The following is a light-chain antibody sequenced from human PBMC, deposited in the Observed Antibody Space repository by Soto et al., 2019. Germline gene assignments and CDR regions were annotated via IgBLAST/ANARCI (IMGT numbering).Light chain of an antibody. CDR2: DVS. CDR3: HQYGGSPRA. V-gene: IGKV3-20*01. Sequence: EMVLTQSPGTLSLSPGDRATLSCRASQTLRSGYLAWYQHKPGQAPRLLIYDVSSRTPGTPDRFSGSGSGTDFTHTISRLEPEDFAVYYCHQYGGSPRAFGQGTKVEVK. J-gene: IGKJ1*01. CDR1: QTLRSGY.